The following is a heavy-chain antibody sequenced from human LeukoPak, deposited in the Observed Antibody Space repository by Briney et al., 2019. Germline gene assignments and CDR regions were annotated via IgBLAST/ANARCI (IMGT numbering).Heavy chain of an antibody. D-gene: IGHD3-22*01. CDR2: IYYSGST. J-gene: IGHJ4*02. Sequence: PSETLSLTCTVSGGSISSGGYYWSWIRQHPGKGLEWIGYIYYSGSTYYNPSLKSRVTISVDTSKNQFSLKLSSVTAADTAVYYCARAIPTYDSSGYYQGNYFDYWGQGTLVTVSS. CDR1: GGSISSGGYY. V-gene: IGHV4-31*03. CDR3: ARAIPTYDSSGYYQGNYFDY.